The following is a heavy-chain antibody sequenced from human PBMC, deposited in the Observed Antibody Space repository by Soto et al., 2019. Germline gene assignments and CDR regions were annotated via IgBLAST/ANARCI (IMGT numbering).Heavy chain of an antibody. Sequence: ASVKVSCKASGYTFTSYYMHWVRQAPGQGLEWMGVINPSDGRTIYAQKFQGRVTMTKDTSTDTAYMELSSLRSEDTAVYYCATDVGISSGWYGRRYWFDPWGQGTLVTVSS. CDR2: INPSDGRT. V-gene: IGHV1-46*01. CDR3: ATDVGISSGWYGRRYWFDP. D-gene: IGHD6-19*01. J-gene: IGHJ5*02. CDR1: GYTFTSYY.